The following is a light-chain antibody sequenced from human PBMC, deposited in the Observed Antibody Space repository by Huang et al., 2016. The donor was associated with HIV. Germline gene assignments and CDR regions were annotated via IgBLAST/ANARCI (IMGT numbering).Light chain of an antibody. CDR2: GAS. Sequence: EVVMTQSPATLSVSPGARATLFFGSSQSLSTDLPWCQQKPDQPPRLLIYGASTRATGVPARFSGSGSGTDFTLTISSLQPEDFAVYYCQQYDDWPPVTFGPGTKVDFK. CDR1: QSLSTD. J-gene: IGKJ3*01. CDR3: QQYDDWPPVT. V-gene: IGKV3-15*01.